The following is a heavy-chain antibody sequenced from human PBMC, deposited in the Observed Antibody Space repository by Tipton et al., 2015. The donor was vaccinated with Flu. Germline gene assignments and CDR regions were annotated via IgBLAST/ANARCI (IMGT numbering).Heavy chain of an antibody. Sequence: LRLSCTVSGASIRSGGSYWSWIRQHPGKGLEWIGYIYYNGSTYYNPSLRSRVSISVDTSRNQFSLNLSSVTGADTAVYYCAKGSNYYDVSGYYYYFDDWGQGTLVTVSS. CDR1: GASIRSGGSY. V-gene: IGHV4-31*02. CDR2: IYYNGST. CDR3: AKGSNYYDVSGYYYYFDD. D-gene: IGHD3-22*01. J-gene: IGHJ4*02.